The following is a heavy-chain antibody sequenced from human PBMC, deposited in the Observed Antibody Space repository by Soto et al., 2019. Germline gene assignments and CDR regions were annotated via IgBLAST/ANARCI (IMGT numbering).Heavy chain of an antibody. J-gene: IGHJ4*02. D-gene: IGHD2-21*02. Sequence: SETLSLTCTVSGGSVSSGSYYWSRIRQPPGKGLEWIGYIYYSGSTNYNPSLKSRVTISVDTSKNQFSLKLSSVTAADTAVYYCAREVVVTALDYWGQGTLVTVSS. V-gene: IGHV4-61*01. CDR1: GGSVSSGSYY. CDR3: AREVVVTALDY. CDR2: IYYSGST.